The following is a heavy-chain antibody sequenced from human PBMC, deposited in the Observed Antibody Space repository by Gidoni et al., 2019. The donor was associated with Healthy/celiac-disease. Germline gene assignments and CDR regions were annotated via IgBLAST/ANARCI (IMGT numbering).Heavy chain of an antibody. V-gene: IGHV2-26*01. J-gene: IGHJ2*01. Sequence: QVTLKESGPVLVKPTETLTLTCPVSGFSLSNARMGVSWIRQPPGKALEWLAHIFSNDEKSYSTALKSRRTISKDTSKSQVVLTMTNMDPVDTATYYCARILGSASYWYFDLWGRGTLVTVSS. D-gene: IGHD6-25*01. CDR1: GFSLSNARMG. CDR2: IFSNDEK. CDR3: ARILGSASYWYFDL.